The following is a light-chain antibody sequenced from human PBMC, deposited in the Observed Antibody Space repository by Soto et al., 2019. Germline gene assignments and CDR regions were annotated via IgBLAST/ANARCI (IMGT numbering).Light chain of an antibody. J-gene: IGKJ2*01. CDR2: AAS. CDR1: QGIRND. Sequence: DIQMTQSPSSLPASVGDRVTIICRASQGIRNDLGWYQQKPGKAPKRLIYAASSLDGGFPSRFSGSRSWTEFTLTISSLQPEDFATYDCLQHHTYPYTFGQGTKLEIK. V-gene: IGKV1-17*01. CDR3: LQHHTYPYT.